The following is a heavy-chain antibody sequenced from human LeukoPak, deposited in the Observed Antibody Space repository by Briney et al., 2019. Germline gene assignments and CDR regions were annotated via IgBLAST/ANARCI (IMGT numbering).Heavy chain of an antibody. CDR1: GVSISSYY. Sequence: SETLSLTCTVYGVSISSYYWSWLRQPPGKGLEWFGYIYTSASTNYNPSLKSRVTISVNTSKNQFSLKLSPVTASDTAVYYCGRMDYGGNARFDPWGKGTLVTVSS. CDR3: GRMDYGGNARFDP. V-gene: IGHV4-4*09. CDR2: IYTSAST. D-gene: IGHD4-23*01. J-gene: IGHJ5*02.